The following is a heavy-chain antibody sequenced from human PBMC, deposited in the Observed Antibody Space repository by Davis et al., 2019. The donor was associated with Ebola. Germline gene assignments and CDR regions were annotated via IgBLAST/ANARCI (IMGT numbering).Heavy chain of an antibody. J-gene: IGHJ6*02. V-gene: IGHV3-9*01. Sequence: SLKISCAASGFTFSSYSMHWVRQAPGKGLEWVSGISWNSGSIGYADSVKGRFTISRDNAKNSLYLQMNSLRAEDTALYYCAKGPLGYCTGGVCYGAPYYYYGMDVWGQGTTVTVSS. D-gene: IGHD2-8*02. CDR3: AKGPLGYCTGGVCYGAPYYYYGMDV. CDR2: ISWNSGSI. CDR1: GFTFSSYS.